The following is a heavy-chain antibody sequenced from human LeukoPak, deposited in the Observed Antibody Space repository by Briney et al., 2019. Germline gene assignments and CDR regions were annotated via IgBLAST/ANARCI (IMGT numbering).Heavy chain of an antibody. CDR1: GGSFSGYY. Sequence: PSETLSLTCAVYGGSFSGYYWSWIRQPPGKGLEWIGEINHSGSTNYNPSLKSRVTISADTSKNQFSLKLSSVTAADTAVYYCAREHCSGGSCYSIYYYYYMDVWGKGTTVTVSS. J-gene: IGHJ6*03. CDR2: INHSGST. CDR3: AREHCSGGSCYSIYYYYYMDV. V-gene: IGHV4-34*01. D-gene: IGHD2-15*01.